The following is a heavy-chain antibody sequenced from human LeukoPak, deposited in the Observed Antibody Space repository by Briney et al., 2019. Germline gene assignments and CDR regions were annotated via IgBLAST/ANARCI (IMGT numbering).Heavy chain of an antibody. Sequence: ASVKVSCKASGYTFTGYYMHWVRQAPGQGLEWMGWINPNSGGTNYAQKFQGRVTMTRDTSISTAYMELSRLGSDDTAVYYCARDAWGGGRPSDYWGQGTLVTVSS. J-gene: IGHJ4*02. D-gene: IGHD2-15*01. CDR1: GYTFTGYY. CDR2: INPNSGGT. CDR3: ARDAWGGGRPSDY. V-gene: IGHV1-2*02.